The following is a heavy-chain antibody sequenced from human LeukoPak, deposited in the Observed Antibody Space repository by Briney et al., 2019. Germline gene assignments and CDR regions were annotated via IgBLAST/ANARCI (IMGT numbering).Heavy chain of an antibody. V-gene: IGHV3-53*01. Sequence: GGSLRLSCAASGFTVSSNYMSWVRQAPGKGLEWVSVIYAGGSTYYADSVKGRFTISRDNSKNTLYLQMNSLRAEGTAVYYCARDWSHRCFDYWGQGTLVTVSS. CDR3: ARDWSHRCFDY. J-gene: IGHJ4*02. CDR2: IYAGGST. CDR1: GFTVSSNY. D-gene: IGHD3-3*01.